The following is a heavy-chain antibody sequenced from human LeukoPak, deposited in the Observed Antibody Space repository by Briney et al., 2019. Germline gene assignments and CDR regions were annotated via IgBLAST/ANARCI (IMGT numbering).Heavy chain of an antibody. CDR1: GYTFTGYY. J-gene: IGHJ6*02. Sequence: ASVKVSCKASGYTFTGYYMHWVRQAPGQGLEWMGWINPNSGGTNYAQKFQGRVTMTRDTSISTAYMELRSLRSDDTAVYYCARVYSGYDWGYYYYYYGMDVWGQGTTVTVSS. V-gene: IGHV1-2*02. CDR3: ARVYSGYDWGYYYYYYGMDV. D-gene: IGHD5-12*01. CDR2: INPNSGGT.